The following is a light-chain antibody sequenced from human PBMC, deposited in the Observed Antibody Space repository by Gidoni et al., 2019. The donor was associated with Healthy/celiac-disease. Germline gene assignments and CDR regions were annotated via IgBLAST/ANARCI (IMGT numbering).Light chain of an antibody. CDR3: QQYNSYSG. J-gene: IGKJ1*01. CDR2: KAS. Sequence: DIKMTQSPSTLSASVGDRVTITCRASQSISSWFAWYQQKPGKAPKVLIYKASSLESGVASRFSGRGSGTEFTLTISSLQADDVATYYCQQYNSYSGFGQGTKVEIK. V-gene: IGKV1-5*03. CDR1: QSISSW.